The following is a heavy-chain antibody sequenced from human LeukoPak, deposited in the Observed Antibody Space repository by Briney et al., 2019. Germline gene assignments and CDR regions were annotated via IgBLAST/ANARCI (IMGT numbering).Heavy chain of an antibody. CDR2: IYSGGRT. V-gene: IGHV3-53*01. D-gene: IGHD6-13*01. J-gene: IGHJ3*02. CDR1: GFTVSSNY. Sequence: GGSLRLSCAASGFTVSSNYLIWVRQAPGKGLEWVSVIYSGGRTYFADSVKGRFTISRDNSKNTLYLQMNSLRAEDTAVYYCATLYSSSLVDAFDIWGQGTMVTVSS. CDR3: ATLYSSSLVDAFDI.